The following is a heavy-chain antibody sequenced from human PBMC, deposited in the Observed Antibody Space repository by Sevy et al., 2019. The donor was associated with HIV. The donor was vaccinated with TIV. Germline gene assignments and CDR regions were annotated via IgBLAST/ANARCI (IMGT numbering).Heavy chain of an antibody. Sequence: GGSLRLSCAASGFTFSTYAMGWVRQAPGKGLEWVSGISNSGNDIYYAGSVEGRFTISRENSKSTLFLEMNNLRAEDKAVYYCAKDGAPYCPGGICFPYWYFDLWGRGALVTVSS. V-gene: IGHV3-23*01. D-gene: IGHD2-8*02. CDR3: AKDGAPYCPGGICFPYWYFDL. J-gene: IGHJ2*01. CDR2: ISNSGNDI. CDR1: GFTFSTYA.